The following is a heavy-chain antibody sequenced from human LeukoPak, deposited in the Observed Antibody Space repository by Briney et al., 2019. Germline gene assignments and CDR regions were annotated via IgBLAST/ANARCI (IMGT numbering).Heavy chain of an antibody. CDR1: GFRFSNYE. V-gene: IGHV3-48*03. J-gene: IGHJ6*03. CDR2: ISSSGSII. Sequence: GGSLRLSCAASGFRFSNYEMNWVRQAPGKGLEWVSHISSSGSIIFYADSVKGRFTISRDNAKNSLYLQMNSLRAEDTSVYCCAGRLSSDYYYMDVWGKGTTVTVSS. CDR3: AGRLSSDYYYMDV.